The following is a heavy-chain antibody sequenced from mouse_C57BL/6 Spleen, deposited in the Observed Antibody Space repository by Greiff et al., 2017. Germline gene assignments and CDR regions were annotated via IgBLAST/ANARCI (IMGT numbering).Heavy chain of an antibody. CDR2: IYPGSGNT. V-gene: IGHV1-76*01. CDR1: GYTFTDYY. Sequence: QVQLQQSGAELVRPGASVKLSCKASGYTFTDYYINWVKQRPGQGLEWIARIYPGSGNTYYNEKFKGKATLTAEKSSSTAYMQLSSLTSEDSAVYFCACAGFAYWGQGTLVTVSA. CDR3: ACAGFAY. J-gene: IGHJ3*01.